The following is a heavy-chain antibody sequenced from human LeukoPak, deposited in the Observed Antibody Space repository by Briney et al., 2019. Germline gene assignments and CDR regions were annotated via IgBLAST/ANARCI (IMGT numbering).Heavy chain of an antibody. D-gene: IGHD1-7*01. CDR3: ARDLGTGTDSFDY. Sequence: PGGSLRLSCAASGFTFSSYGMHWVRQAPGEGLEWVAVISYDGSNKYYADSVKGRFTISRDNSKNTLYLQMNSLRAEDTAVYYCARDLGTGTDSFDYWGQGTLVTVSS. CDR1: GFTFSSYG. V-gene: IGHV3-30*03. CDR2: ISYDGSNK. J-gene: IGHJ4*02.